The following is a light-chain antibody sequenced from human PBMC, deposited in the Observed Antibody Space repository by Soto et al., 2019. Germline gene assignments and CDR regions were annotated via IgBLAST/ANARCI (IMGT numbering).Light chain of an antibody. CDR3: QQSYSHPRT. J-gene: IGKJ4*02. CDR1: QSINTY. CDR2: AAS. Sequence: DTQMTQSPSSLSSSVGDRVTIPCRASQSINTYLNWYQQKPGRPPKLLIYAASSLQSGVPSRFSGSGSGTDFTLTISSLQPEDFATYYCQQSYSHPRTFGGGTKVDIK. V-gene: IGKV1-39*01.